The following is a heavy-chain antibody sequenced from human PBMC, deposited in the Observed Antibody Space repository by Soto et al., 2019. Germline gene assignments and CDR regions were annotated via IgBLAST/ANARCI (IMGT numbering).Heavy chain of an antibody. CDR3: ARGGYYVWLSYVYDY. J-gene: IGHJ4*02. Sequence: QVQLQESGPGLVKPSETLSLTCTVSGGSISSYYWSWIRQPAGKGLEWIGRIYTSGSTNYNPSLKRLFTMSVDTSKYQYFLMLRYVSVSDAAVYYFARGGYYVWLSYVYDYWGQGSLVTVSS. CDR2: IYTSGST. V-gene: IGHV4-4*07. D-gene: IGHD3-16*01. CDR1: GGSISSYY.